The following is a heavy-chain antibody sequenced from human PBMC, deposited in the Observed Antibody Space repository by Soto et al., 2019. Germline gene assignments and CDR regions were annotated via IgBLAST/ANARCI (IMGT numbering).Heavy chain of an antibody. J-gene: IGHJ6*02. D-gene: IGHD1-26*01. Sequence: QVQLVESGGGVVQPGKSLRLSCAASRFIFSSFGMHWVRQAPGKGLEWVAFISSDGSNEYYADSVKGRFTISRDNSKHTVYLPMSRLRAEDTAVYYCAKVRVGLSYYHYYAMELWGQGTTVTVSS. CDR1: RFIFSSFG. CDR3: AKVRVGLSYYHYYAMEL. V-gene: IGHV3-30*18. CDR2: ISSDGSNE.